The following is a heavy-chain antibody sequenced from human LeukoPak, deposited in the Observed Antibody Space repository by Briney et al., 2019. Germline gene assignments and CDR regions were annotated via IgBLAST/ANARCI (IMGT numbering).Heavy chain of an antibody. CDR1: GYTFTSYG. CDR3: ARGTSDYGGNGYFDL. D-gene: IGHD4-17*01. J-gene: IGHJ2*01. Sequence: GASVKVSCKASGYTFTSYGISWVRQAPGQGLEWMGWFSAYNGNTNYAQKLQGRVTMTTDTSTSTAYMELRSLRSDDTAVYYCARGTSDYGGNGYFDLWGRGTLVTVSS. V-gene: IGHV1-18*01. CDR2: FSAYNGNT.